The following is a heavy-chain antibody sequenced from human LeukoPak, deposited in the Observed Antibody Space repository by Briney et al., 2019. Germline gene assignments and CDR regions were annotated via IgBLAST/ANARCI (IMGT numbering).Heavy chain of an antibody. V-gene: IGHV3-48*03. D-gene: IGHD3-10*01. CDR3: ARDYYASGSYNSWASDI. J-gene: IGHJ3*02. CDR2: ITSSGTNM. CDR1: GFTLSSYK. Sequence: GGSLRLSCTASGFTLSSYKMKWVRRAPGKGLEWVSYITSSGTNMYYADSVKGRFTISRDNAKNSLYLQMNSLRAEDTGVYYCARDYYASGSYNSWASDIWGHGTMVTVS.